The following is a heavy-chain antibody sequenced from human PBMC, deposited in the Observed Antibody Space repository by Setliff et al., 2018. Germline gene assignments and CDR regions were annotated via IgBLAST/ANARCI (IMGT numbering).Heavy chain of an antibody. J-gene: IGHJ4*02. V-gene: IGHV1-69*13. D-gene: IGHD1-26*01. CDR2: IIPIFGTA. Sequence: SVKVSCKVSGYTLTELSMHWVRQAPGQGLEWMGGIIPIFGTAKYAQKFQGRVTITADQSTRTAYMELSSLRSEDTAVYYCAIPSSGNFYFDYWGQGTLVTVSS. CDR1: GYTLTELS. CDR3: AIPSSGNFYFDY.